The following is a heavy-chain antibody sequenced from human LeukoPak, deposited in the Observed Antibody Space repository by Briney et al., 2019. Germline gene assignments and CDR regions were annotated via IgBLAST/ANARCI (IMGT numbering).Heavy chain of an antibody. Sequence: SETLSLTCAVYGGSFSGYYWSWIRQPPGKGLEWIGEINHSGSTNYNPSLKSRVTISVDTSKNQFFLKLSSVTAADTAVYYCARAVAAGAYYGMDVWGQGTTVTVSS. CDR1: GGSFSGYY. CDR2: INHSGST. V-gene: IGHV4-34*01. J-gene: IGHJ6*02. D-gene: IGHD6-13*01. CDR3: ARAVAAGAYYGMDV.